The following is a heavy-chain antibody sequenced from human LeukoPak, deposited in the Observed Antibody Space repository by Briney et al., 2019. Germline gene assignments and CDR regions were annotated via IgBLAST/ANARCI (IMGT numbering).Heavy chain of an antibody. D-gene: IGHD3-16*02. CDR2: INHSGST. V-gene: IGHV4-34*01. Sequence: SETLSLTCAVYGGFFSGYYWSWIRQPPGKGLEWIGEINHSGSTNYNPSLKSRVTISVDTSKNQFSLKLSSVTAADTAVYYCARSLKYVWGSYRHSNWFDPWGQGTLVTVSS. CDR3: ARSLKYVWGSYRHSNWFDP. CDR1: GGFFSGYY. J-gene: IGHJ5*02.